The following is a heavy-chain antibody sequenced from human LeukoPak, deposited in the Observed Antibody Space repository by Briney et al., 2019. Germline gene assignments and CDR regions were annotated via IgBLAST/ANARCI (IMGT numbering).Heavy chain of an antibody. J-gene: IGHJ4*02. D-gene: IGHD3-3*01. CDR2: ISAYNGNT. V-gene: IGHV1-18*01. CDR3: ARGHTIFGVFDY. CDR1: GGTFSGYA. Sequence: ASVKVSCKASGGTFSGYAISWVRQAPGQGLEWMGWISAYNGNTNYAQKLQGRVTMTTDTSTSTAYMELRSLRSDDTAVYYCARGHTIFGVFDYWGQGTLVTVSS.